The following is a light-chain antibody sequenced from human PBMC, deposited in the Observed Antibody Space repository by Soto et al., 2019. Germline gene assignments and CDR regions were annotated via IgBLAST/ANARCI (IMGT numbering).Light chain of an antibody. Sequence: EIVMTQSPATLSLSPGERASLSCRASQSVGNSLAWYQQKPGQAPRLLIYGTSTRATGIPARFSGSGSGTEFTLTITSLKSEDFEVYYCQQYNNWPLTFGGGTKVDIK. CDR1: QSVGNS. CDR3: QQYNNWPLT. V-gene: IGKV3-15*01. CDR2: GTS. J-gene: IGKJ4*01.